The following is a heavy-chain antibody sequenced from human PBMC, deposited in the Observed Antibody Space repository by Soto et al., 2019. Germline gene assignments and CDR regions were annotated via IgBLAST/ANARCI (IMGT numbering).Heavy chain of an antibody. V-gene: IGHV3-48*02. CDR2: NSSGSLNL. CDR1: GFTFSTYS. Sequence: EVQLVESGGGVVRPGGSLRLSCAASGFTFSTYSMSWDRQAPGQGPEWVSYNSSGSLNLYYADSVKGRFTSSRDNAKNVLYLQMNSLRDDDTALYYCARISYYGSGPNCLDVWGRGSTVTVS. CDR3: ARISYYGSGPNCLDV. D-gene: IGHD3-10*01. J-gene: IGHJ6*02.